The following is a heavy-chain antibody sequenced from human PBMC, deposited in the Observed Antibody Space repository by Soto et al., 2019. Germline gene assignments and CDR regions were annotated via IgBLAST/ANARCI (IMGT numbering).Heavy chain of an antibody. CDR3: ARVERDYYAMDV. Sequence: EVQLVESGGGLVKPGGSLRLSCAAFGFTFSSYNMNWVRQAPGKGLEWVSLITSSGYYMYYADSLKGRFTISRDNAKNSLYLQMNSLRAEDTAVCYCARVERDYYAMDVWGQGTTVTVSS. D-gene: IGHD1-1*01. V-gene: IGHV3-21*01. J-gene: IGHJ6*02. CDR2: ITSSGYYM. CDR1: GFTFSSYN.